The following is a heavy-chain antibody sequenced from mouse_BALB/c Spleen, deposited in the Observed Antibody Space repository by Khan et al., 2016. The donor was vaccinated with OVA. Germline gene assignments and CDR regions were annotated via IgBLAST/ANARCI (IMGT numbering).Heavy chain of an antibody. V-gene: IGHV2-6-5*01. Sequence: QVQLKESGPGLVAPSQSLSITCTVSGFSFTDYGVSWIRQPPGKGLEWLGVIWGGGNTYYNSALRSRLSISKDNSKSQVFLEMSSLQTDDTAMYYCAKGVWSYYYALDYWGQGTSVTVSS. CDR1: GFSFTDYG. CDR3: AKGVWSYYYALDY. CDR2: IWGGGNT. J-gene: IGHJ4*01.